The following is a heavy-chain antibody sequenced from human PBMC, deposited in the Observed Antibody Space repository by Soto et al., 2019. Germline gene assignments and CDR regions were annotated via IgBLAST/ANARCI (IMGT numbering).Heavy chain of an antibody. Sequence: GSLRLSCTASGFTFSRYTMNWVRQAPGKGLEWISYISSSSNTIYYADSVKGRFSIPRDNAENSLYLQMNSLRDEDTAVYFCVRGVITTAGPNWFEPWGQGTLVTVSS. V-gene: IGHV3-48*02. D-gene: IGHD6-13*01. CDR1: GFTFSRYT. CDR2: ISSSSNTI. J-gene: IGHJ5*02. CDR3: VRGVITTAGPNWFEP.